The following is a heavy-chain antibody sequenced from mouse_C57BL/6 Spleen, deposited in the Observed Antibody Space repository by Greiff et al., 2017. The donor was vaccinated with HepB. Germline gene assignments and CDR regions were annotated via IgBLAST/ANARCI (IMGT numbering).Heavy chain of an antibody. CDR2: IDPSDSET. CDR1: GYTFTSYW. V-gene: IGHV1-52*01. Sequence: QVQLQQPGAELVRPGSSVKLSCKASGYTFTSYWMHWVKQRPIQGLEWIGNIDPSDSETHYNQKFKDKATLTVDKSSSTAYMQLSSLTSEDSAVYYCAGEEKMITPSPYYFDYWGQGTTLTVSS. D-gene: IGHD2-4*01. CDR3: AGEEKMITPSPYYFDY. J-gene: IGHJ2*01.